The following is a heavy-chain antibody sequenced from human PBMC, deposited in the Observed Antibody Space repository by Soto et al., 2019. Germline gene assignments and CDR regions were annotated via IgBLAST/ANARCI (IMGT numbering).Heavy chain of an antibody. J-gene: IGHJ6*02. CDR1: GYTFTGYY. CDR3: ARGIGPQWLATGKYYYYGMDV. V-gene: IGHV1-2*04. CDR2: INPNSGGT. D-gene: IGHD6-19*01. Sequence: GASVKVSCKASGYTFTGYYMHWVRQAPGQGLEWMGWINPNSGGTNYAQKFQGWVTMTRDTSISTAYMELSRLRSDDTAVYYCARGIGPQWLATGKYYYYGMDVWGQGTTVTVSS.